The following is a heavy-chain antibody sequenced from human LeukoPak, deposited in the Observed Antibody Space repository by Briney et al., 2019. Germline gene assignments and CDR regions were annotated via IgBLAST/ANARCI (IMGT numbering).Heavy chain of an antibody. CDR3: SQYSGAPS. J-gene: IGHJ5*02. V-gene: IGHV3-73*01. CDR1: GFTFSGSA. D-gene: IGHD5-12*01. Sequence: GGSLKLSCAASGFTFSGSAMHWVRQASGKGLEWVGRIRSNANSYATAYAASVKGRFTISRDDSKDTAYLQMNSLKTEDTAVYYCSQYSGAPSWGQGTLVTVSS. CDR2: IRSNANSYAT.